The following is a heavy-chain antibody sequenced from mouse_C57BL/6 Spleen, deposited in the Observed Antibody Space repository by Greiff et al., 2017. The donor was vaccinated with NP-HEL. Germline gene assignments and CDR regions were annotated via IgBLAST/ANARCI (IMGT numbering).Heavy chain of an antibody. V-gene: IGHV1-80*01. J-gene: IGHJ2*01. CDR1: GYAFSSYW. Sequence: QVQLQQSGAELVKPGASVKISCKASGYAFSSYWMNWVKQRPGKGLEWIGQIYPGDGDTNYNGKFKGKATLTADKSSSTAYMQLSSLTSEDSAVYFCAGYSNYGGYFDYWGQGTTLTVSS. D-gene: IGHD2-5*01. CDR3: AGYSNYGGYFDY. CDR2: IYPGDGDT.